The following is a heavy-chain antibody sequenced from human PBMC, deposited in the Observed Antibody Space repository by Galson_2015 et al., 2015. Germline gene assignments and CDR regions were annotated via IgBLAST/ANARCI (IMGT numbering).Heavy chain of an antibody. Sequence: QSGAEVKKPGESLKISCKGSGYSFTTDWIGWVRQMPGKGLEWMGIIYPGDSDTRYSPSFQGQVTISADKSISTAYLQWSSLEASDTAMYYCARSEITMVRGVMGWFDPWGQGTLVTVSS. CDR1: GYSFTTDW. CDR3: ARSEITMVRGVMGWFDP. CDR2: IYPGDSDT. V-gene: IGHV5-51*01. J-gene: IGHJ5*02. D-gene: IGHD3-10*01.